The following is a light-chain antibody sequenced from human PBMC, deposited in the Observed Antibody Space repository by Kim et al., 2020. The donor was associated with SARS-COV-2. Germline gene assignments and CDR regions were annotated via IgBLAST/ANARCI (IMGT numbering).Light chain of an antibody. Sequence: GQKVTISCSGSSSNIGNNFVSWYQQFPGTAPKLLIYDNNKRPSGIPDRFSGSKSGTSATLGITGLQTGDEADYYCAACDSILSAGLFGGGTQLTVL. J-gene: IGLJ3*02. CDR1: SSNIGNNF. CDR3: AACDSILSAGL. V-gene: IGLV1-51*01. CDR2: DNN.